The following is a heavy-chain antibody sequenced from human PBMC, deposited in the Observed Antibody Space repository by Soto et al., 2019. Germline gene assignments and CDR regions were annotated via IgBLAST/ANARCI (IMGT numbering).Heavy chain of an antibody. Sequence: QVQLQESGPGLVKPSETLSLTCTVSGGSISSYYWSWIRQPPGKGLEWIGYIYYRGSTNYNPSLQSRVTISVDTSKHQFSLKLSSVPAADTAVYYCAGHRGCSGGSCYWYFDLWGRGTLVTVSS. J-gene: IGHJ2*01. D-gene: IGHD2-15*01. CDR3: AGHRGCSGGSCYWYFDL. V-gene: IGHV4-59*08. CDR2: IYYRGST. CDR1: GGSISSYY.